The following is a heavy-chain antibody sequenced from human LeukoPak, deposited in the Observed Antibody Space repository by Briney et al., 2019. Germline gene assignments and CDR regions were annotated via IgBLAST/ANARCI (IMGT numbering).Heavy chain of an antibody. CDR2: IYYSGST. Sequence: LSETLSLTCTVSGGSISSGGYYWSWIRQHPGKGLEWIGYIYYSGSTYYNPSLKSRVTISVDTSKNQFSLKLSSVTAADTAVYYCARSLTDYDSSGYYYWSHYYGMDVWGQGTTVTVSS. CDR3: ARSLTDYDSSGYYYWSHYYGMDV. J-gene: IGHJ6*02. V-gene: IGHV4-31*03. D-gene: IGHD3-22*01. CDR1: GGSISSGGYY.